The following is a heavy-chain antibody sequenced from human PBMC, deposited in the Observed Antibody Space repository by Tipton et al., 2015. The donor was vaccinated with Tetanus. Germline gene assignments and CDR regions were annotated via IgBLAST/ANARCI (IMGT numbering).Heavy chain of an antibody. CDR3: GRDQRLRAPFGEWVGP. V-gene: IGHV4-59*01. Sequence: TLSLTCTVSGGSINPYYWSWIRQPPGKGLERIGNAYFSGRTYYNPSLKGRVTISVDTSTAQFSLRLNSVTAADTAIYYCGRDQRLRAPFGEWVGPWGQGSLVTGSS. CDR2: AYFSGRT. J-gene: IGHJ5*02. CDR1: GGSINPYY. D-gene: IGHD3-10*01.